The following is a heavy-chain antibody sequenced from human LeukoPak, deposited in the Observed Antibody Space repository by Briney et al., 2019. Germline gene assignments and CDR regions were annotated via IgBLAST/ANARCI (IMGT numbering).Heavy chain of an antibody. CDR1: GFSVNNIY. J-gene: IGHJ4*02. D-gene: IGHD3-22*01. CDR2: IYSGNRT. CDR3: ARDGECSRGYGLDY. V-gene: IGHV3-66*01. Sequence: GGSLRLSCAASGFSVNNIYMSWVRQAPGKGLEWVSVIYSGNRTYYADSVKGRFTISRDTSKNTVYLQMNSLRPEDTAVYFCARDGECSRGYGLDYWGQGTLVTVSS.